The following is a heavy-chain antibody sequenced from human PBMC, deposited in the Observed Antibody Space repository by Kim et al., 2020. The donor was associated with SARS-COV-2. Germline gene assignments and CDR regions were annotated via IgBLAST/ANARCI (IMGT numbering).Heavy chain of an antibody. CDR3: ARIAAAAPVSWFDP. J-gene: IGHJ5*02. D-gene: IGHD6-13*01. V-gene: IGHV4-59*01. Sequence: NPSLKSRVTISVDTSKNQFSLKLSSVTAADTAVYYCARIAAAAPVSWFDPWGQGTLVTVSS.